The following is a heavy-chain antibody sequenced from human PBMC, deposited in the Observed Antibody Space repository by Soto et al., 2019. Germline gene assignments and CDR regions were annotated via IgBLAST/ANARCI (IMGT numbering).Heavy chain of an antibody. CDR2: ISGSGGST. CDR1: GFTFRSYA. Sequence: LRLSCAASGFTFRSYAMSWVRQAPGKGLEWVSAISGSGGSTYYADSVKGRFTISRDNSKNTLYLQMNSLRAEDTAVYYCAKDQLAGVDNWFDPWGQGTLVTVSS. D-gene: IGHD6-6*01. CDR3: AKDQLAGVDNWFDP. J-gene: IGHJ5*02. V-gene: IGHV3-23*01.